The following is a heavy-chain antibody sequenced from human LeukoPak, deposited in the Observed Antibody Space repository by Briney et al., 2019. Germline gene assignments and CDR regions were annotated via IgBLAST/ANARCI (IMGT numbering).Heavy chain of an antibody. V-gene: IGHV4-4*07. CDR2: IYTSGST. Sequence: SETLSLTCTVSGGSNSSYYWSWIRQPAGKGLEWIGRIYTSGSTNYNPSLKSRVTTSVDTSKNQFSLKLSSVTAADTAVYYCARGRYFYSGSYLGFDPWGQGTLVTVSS. J-gene: IGHJ5*02. CDR3: ARGRYFYSGSYLGFDP. CDR1: GGSNSSYY. D-gene: IGHD1-26*01.